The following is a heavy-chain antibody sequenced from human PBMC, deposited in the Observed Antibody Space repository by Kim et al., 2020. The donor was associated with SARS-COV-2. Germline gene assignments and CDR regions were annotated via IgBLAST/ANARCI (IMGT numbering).Heavy chain of an antibody. V-gene: IGHV5-51*01. D-gene: IGHD4-17*01. Sequence: TYSPSIEGQVTNSADKSISTAYLQWSSLKAPDTAMYYCARRYGDYADFNYWGQGTLVTVSS. J-gene: IGHJ4*02. CDR3: ARRYGDYADFNY.